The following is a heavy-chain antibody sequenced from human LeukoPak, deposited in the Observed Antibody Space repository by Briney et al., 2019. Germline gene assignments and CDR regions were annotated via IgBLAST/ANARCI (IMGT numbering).Heavy chain of an antibody. CDR3: GASRQYVGAFDI. Sequence: QPGGSLRLSCAASGFTFSSYELYWVRQAPGKGLEWISYISSSSTIIKYADSVRGRFTISRDDARESLYLQMSSLRADDTAIYYCGASRQYVGAFDIWGQGTLVTVSS. CDR2: ISSSSTII. V-gene: IGHV3-48*03. D-gene: IGHD3-16*01. CDR1: GFTFSSYE. J-gene: IGHJ3*02.